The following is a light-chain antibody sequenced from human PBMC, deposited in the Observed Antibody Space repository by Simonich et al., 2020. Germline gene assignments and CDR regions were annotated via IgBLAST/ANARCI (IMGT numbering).Light chain of an antibody. CDR3: QQYDNLPFT. J-gene: IGKJ3*01. Sequence: DIQMTQSPSSLSASVGDRVTITCQARQDISNYLNWYQQKPGKAPKHLIYDASNLETGVPSRFSGRGSGTDFTFTISSLQPEDIATYYCQQYDNLPFTFGPGTKVDIK. CDR2: DAS. CDR1: QDISNY. V-gene: IGKV1-33*01.